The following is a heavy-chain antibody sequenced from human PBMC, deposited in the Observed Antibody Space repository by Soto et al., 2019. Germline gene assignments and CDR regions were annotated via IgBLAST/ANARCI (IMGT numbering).Heavy chain of an antibody. CDR3: ARGNDNAKIRFDP. CDR2: IYSGGNT. D-gene: IGHD1-1*01. V-gene: IGHV3-53*02. J-gene: IGHJ5*02. Sequence: EVQLVETGGGLIQPGGSVRLSCAASGFAVSSNFVNWVRQAPGKGLEWVSVIYSGGNTYYADSVKGRFTISRDNSKNTVYLQMNSLRAEDTALYYCARGNDNAKIRFDPRGQGTLVTVSS. CDR1: GFAVSSNF.